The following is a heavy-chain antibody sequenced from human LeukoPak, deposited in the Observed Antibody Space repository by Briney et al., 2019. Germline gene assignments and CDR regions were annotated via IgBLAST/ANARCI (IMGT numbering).Heavy chain of an antibody. CDR3: ARVASRSSGWYLRRPFDP. CDR1: GGSFSGYY. CDR2: INHSGST. Sequence: PSETLSLTCAVYGGSFSGYYWSWIRQPPGKGLEWIGEINHSGSTNYNPSLKSRVTISVDTSKNQFSLKLSSVTAADTAVYYCARVASRSSGWYLRRPFDPWGQGTLVTVSS. D-gene: IGHD6-19*01. V-gene: IGHV4-34*01. J-gene: IGHJ5*02.